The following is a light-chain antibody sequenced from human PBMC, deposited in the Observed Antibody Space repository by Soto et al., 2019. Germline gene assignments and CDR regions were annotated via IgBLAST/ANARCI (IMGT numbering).Light chain of an antibody. CDR3: QQYNKWPLFT. Sequence: EIVLTQSPAILSVSPGRGATLSCRASQSVSSNLAWYQQRPGQAPRLLIYSASTRATGIPARFSGSGSGTEFTLTISSLQSEDFAVYYCQQYNKWPLFTFGPGTRVDIE. CDR1: QSVSSN. V-gene: IGKV3-15*01. J-gene: IGKJ3*01. CDR2: SAS.